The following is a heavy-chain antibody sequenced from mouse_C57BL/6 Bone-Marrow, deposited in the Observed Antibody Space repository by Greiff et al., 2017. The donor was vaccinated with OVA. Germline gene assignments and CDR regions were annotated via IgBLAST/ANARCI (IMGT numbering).Heavy chain of an antibody. Sequence: EVMLVESGGGLVKPGGSLKLSCAASGFTFSDYGMHWVRQAPEKGLEWVAYISSGSSTIYYADTVKGRFTISRDNAKNTLFLQMTSLRSEDTAMYYCAKPYYYGSSSFFAYWGQGTLVTVSA. J-gene: IGHJ3*01. CDR3: AKPYYYGSSSFFAY. D-gene: IGHD1-1*01. V-gene: IGHV5-17*01. CDR1: GFTFSDYG. CDR2: ISSGSSTI.